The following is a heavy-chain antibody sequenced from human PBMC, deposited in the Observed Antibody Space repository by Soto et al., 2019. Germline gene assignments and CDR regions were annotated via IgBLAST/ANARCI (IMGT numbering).Heavy chain of an antibody. V-gene: IGHV1-18*01. CDR2: INTYNGNT. Sequence: QVQLVQSRAEVKNPGASVKVSCKASGYSFTRYGIAWARQAPGQGLEWMGWINTYNGNTNYAQNLQDRDTLTTDISTSTAYTELTSLRSNDTAIYDCAMVDVYDTPSPLDVWGQGTTVIVYS. J-gene: IGHJ6*02. D-gene: IGHD3-9*01. CDR1: GYSFTRYG. CDR3: AMVDVYDTPSPLDV.